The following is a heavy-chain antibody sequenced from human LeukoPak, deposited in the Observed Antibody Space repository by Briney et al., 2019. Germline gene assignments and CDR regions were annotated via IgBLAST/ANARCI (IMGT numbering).Heavy chain of an antibody. CDR1: GFTFSSYA. J-gene: IGHJ4*02. Sequence: GGSLRLSCAASGFTFSSYAMSWVRQAPGKGLEWVSAISGSGGSTYYADSVKGRFTISRDNSKNTLYLQMNSLRAEDTAVYYCAKDPQDCTNGVCYKWFDYWGRGTLVTVSS. CDR2: ISGSGGST. V-gene: IGHV3-23*01. D-gene: IGHD2-8*01. CDR3: AKDPQDCTNGVCYKWFDY.